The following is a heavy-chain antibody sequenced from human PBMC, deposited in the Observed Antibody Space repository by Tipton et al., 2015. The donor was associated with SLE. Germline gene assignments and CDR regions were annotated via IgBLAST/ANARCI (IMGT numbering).Heavy chain of an antibody. CDR2: IYYSGST. CDR3: TGSGSYYNNGMDV. Sequence: TLSLTCTVSDGSISSYYWSWIRQPPGKGLEWIGYIYYSGSTNYNPSLKSRVTILVDTSKNQLSLKLSSVTAAVTAVYYCTGSGSYYNNGMDVWGQGTTVTVSS. D-gene: IGHD3-3*01. CDR1: DGSISSYY. J-gene: IGHJ6*02. V-gene: IGHV4-59*01.